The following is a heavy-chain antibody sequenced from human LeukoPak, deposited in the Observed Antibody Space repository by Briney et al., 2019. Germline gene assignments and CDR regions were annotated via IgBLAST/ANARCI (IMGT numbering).Heavy chain of an antibody. CDR2: IYYSGST. Sequence: SETLSLTCTVSGGSISSYYWSWIRQPPGKGLEWIGYIYYSGSTNYNPSLKSRVTISVDTSKNQFSLKLSSVTAADTAVYCCARGKTALDYWGQGTLVTVSS. J-gene: IGHJ4*02. CDR3: ARGKTALDY. CDR1: GGSISSYY. V-gene: IGHV4-59*08.